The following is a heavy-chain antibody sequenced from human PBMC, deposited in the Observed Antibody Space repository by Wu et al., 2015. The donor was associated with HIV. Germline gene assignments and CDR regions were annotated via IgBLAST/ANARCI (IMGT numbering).Heavy chain of an antibody. CDR3: ARDSWIQLRGIADAFDI. Sequence: QVQLVQSGAEVKKPGASVKVSCKASGYTFTSYGISWVRQAPGQGLEWMGWISAYNGNTNYAQKLQGRVTMTTDTSTSTAYMELRSLRSDDTAVYYCARDSWIQLRGIADAFDIWGQGTMVTVSS. V-gene: IGHV1-18*01. CDR2: ISAYNGNT. J-gene: IGHJ3*02. D-gene: IGHD5-18*01. CDR1: GYTFTSYG.